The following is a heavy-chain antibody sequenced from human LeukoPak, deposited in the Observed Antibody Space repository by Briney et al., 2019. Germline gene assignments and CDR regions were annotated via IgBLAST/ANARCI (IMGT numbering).Heavy chain of an antibody. Sequence: PGGSLRLSCAASGFSFSSYSMNWVRQAPGKGLEWVSYISSSSSAIHYTDSVKGRFTISRDNAKNSAYLQMNSLRAEDTAVYYCGTGDPRFDYWGQGILVTVSS. CDR1: GFSFSSYS. V-gene: IGHV3-48*01. J-gene: IGHJ4*02. D-gene: IGHD7-27*01. CDR3: GTGDPRFDY. CDR2: ISSSSSAI.